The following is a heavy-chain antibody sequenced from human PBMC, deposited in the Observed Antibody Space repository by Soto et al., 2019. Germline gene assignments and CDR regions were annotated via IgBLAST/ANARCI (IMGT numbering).Heavy chain of an antibody. CDR2: INAANGDT. Sequence: SVKVSCQASGYSFTRYRIHWVRQAPGQRLEWMGWINAANGDTKYSPKFQGRVTITRDTSASTAYMELSSLRSEDTAVYYCVRRHVSATGIDWFDPWGQGTLVTVSS. CDR1: GYSFTRYR. CDR3: VRRHVSATGIDWFDP. J-gene: IGHJ5*02. V-gene: IGHV1-3*01. D-gene: IGHD6-13*01.